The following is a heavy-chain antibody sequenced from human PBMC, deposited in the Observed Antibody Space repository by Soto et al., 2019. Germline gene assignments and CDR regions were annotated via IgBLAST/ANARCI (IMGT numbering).Heavy chain of an antibody. CDR3: ARGRGVGATHLGYYYYGMDV. Sequence: GGSLRLSCAASGFNFNSYTINWVRQAPGKRLEWLSSIGSSGYIFSTDSVRGRFTISRDNSKNTLYLQMNSLRAEDTAVYYCARGRGVGATHLGYYYYGMDVWGQGTTVTVSS. D-gene: IGHD1-26*01. CDR2: IGSSGYI. CDR1: GFNFNSYT. J-gene: IGHJ6*02. V-gene: IGHV3-21*04.